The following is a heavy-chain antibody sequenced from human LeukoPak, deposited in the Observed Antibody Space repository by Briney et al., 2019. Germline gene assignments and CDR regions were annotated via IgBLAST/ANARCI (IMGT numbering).Heavy chain of an antibody. J-gene: IGHJ4*02. V-gene: IGHV1-69*13. Sequence: ASVKVSCKAPGGTFSSYAISWVRQAPGQGLEWMGGIIPIFGTANYAQKFQGRVTITADVSTSTAYMELSSLRSEDTAVYYCARDAYDYSTTRQVADYFDYWGQGTLVTVSS. CDR2: IIPIFGTA. D-gene: IGHD5-12*01. CDR3: ARDAYDYSTTRQVADYFDY. CDR1: GGTFSSYA.